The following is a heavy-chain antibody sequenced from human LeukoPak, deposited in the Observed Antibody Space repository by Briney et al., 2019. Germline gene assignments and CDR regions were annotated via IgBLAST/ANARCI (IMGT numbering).Heavy chain of an antibody. V-gene: IGHV3-23*01. J-gene: IGHJ4*02. CDR1: GFTFSSYA. Sequence: PGGSLRLSCAASGFTFSSYAMHWVRQAPGKGLEWVSAISGSGGSTYYADSVRGRFTISRDNADNSLYLQMDTLRAEDTAVYYCTRDLYYGGNFDYWGQGTLVTVSS. CDR2: ISGSGGST. CDR3: TRDLYYGGNFDY. D-gene: IGHD4-23*01.